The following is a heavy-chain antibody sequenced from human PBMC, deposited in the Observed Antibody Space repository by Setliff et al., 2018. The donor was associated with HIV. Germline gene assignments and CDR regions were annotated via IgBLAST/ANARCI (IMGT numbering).Heavy chain of an antibody. CDR2: IYPGDSET. CDR1: GYSFANYW. V-gene: IGHV5-51*01. J-gene: IGHJ4*02. CDR3: ARHGGYNPLDY. D-gene: IGHD5-12*01. Sequence: PGESLKISCKASGYSFANYWVGWVRQMPGKGLEWMGLIYPGDSETRYNPSFQGQVSIAADKSINTAYLQWSSLKASDTAMYYCARHGGYNPLDYWGQGTLVTVSS.